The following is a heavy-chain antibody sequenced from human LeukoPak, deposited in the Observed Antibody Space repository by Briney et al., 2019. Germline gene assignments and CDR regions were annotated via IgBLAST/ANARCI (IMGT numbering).Heavy chain of an antibody. J-gene: IGHJ5*02. CDR1: GATFSSYA. V-gene: IGHV1-69*10. CDR3: ARAPLNYYDSSGYYDNWFDP. D-gene: IGHD3-22*01. Sequence: SVKVSCKASGATFSSYAISWVRQAPGQGLEWMGGIIPIFGIANSAQKFQGRVTITADKSTSTAYMELSSLRSEDTAVYYCARAPLNYYDSSGYYDNWFDPWGQGTLVTVSS. CDR2: IIPIFGIA.